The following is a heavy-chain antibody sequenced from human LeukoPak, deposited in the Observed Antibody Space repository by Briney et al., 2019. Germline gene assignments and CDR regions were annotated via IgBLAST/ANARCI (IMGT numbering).Heavy chain of an antibody. CDR1: GYTFTSYG. V-gene: IGHV1-18*01. CDR3: ARDTNCWSSYIYCYCGMDV. CDR2: INTYNGNT. J-gene: IGHJ6*02. Sequence: ASVKVSCKASGYTFTSYGISWVRQAPGQGLEWMGWINTYNGNTNYARNLQVRVTMTTDTSTTTAYMELRSLRSDDTAVYYCARDTNCWSSYIYCYCGMDVWGQGTTVAVSS. D-gene: IGHD3-10*01.